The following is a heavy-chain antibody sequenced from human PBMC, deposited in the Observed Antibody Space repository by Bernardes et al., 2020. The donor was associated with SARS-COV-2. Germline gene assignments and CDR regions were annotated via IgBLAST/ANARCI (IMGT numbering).Heavy chain of an antibody. Sequence: GGSLRLSCAASGFTFSSYWMHWVRQAPGQGLVWVSRLNGGGGDITYADSVKGRFIISRDNAKSILYLQMNSLRTEDTAVYYCARSFNYGPDYWSQGTLVTVSS. J-gene: IGHJ4*02. CDR1: GFTFSSYW. D-gene: IGHD3-10*01. CDR2: LNGGGGDI. CDR3: ARSFNYGPDY. V-gene: IGHV3-74*01.